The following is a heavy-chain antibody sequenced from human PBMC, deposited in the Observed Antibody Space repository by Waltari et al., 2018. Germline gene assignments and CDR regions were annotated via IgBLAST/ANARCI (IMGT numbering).Heavy chain of an antibody. CDR2: ISAYNGNT. V-gene: IGHV1-18*01. J-gene: IGHJ3*02. CDR3: ARALLTGPLDAFAI. CDR1: GYTFTSYG. Sequence: QVQLVQSGAEVKKPGASVKVSCKASGYTFTSYGISWVRQAPRQGLEWMGRISAYNGNTNNAPRLQGRVTMTTATSTSTAYMVLRIRTSDDTAVYLCARALLTGPLDAFAIWGRGTMVTVSS. D-gene: IGHD7-27*01.